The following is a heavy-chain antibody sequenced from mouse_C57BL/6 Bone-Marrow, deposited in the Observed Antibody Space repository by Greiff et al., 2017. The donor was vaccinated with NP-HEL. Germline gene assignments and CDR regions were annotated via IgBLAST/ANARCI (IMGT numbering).Heavy chain of an antibody. CDR1: GFTFTDYY. J-gene: IGHJ4*01. Sequence: DVKLVESGGGLVQPGGSLSLSCAASGFTFTDYYMSWVRQPPGKALEWLGFIRNKANGYTTEYSASVRVRFTISRDNSQLILYLQMNALRAEDSATYYCARSYYYGSSYHLAMDYWGQGTSVTVSS. D-gene: IGHD1-1*01. CDR2: IRNKANGYTT. V-gene: IGHV7-3*01. CDR3: ARSYYYGSSYHLAMDY.